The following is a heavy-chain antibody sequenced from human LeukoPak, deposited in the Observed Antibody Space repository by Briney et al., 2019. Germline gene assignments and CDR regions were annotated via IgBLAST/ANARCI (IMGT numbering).Heavy chain of an antibody. CDR3: AKAYTRSWYAAFDI. J-gene: IGHJ3*02. V-gene: IGHV3-23*01. Sequence: GGSLRLSCAASGFAFTDYAISWLRRAPGKGLEWVSAITDSGGATYYAASVKGRFTISRDNTKNTLYLQMSSLSGDDTAIYDCAKAYTRSWYAAFDIWGQGTMVTISS. CDR2: ITDSGGAT. D-gene: IGHD6-13*01. CDR1: GFAFTDYA.